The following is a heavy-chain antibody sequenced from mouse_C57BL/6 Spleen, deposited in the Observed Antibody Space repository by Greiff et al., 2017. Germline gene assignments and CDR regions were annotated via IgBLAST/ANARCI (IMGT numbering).Heavy chain of an antibody. Sequence: EVNLVESGGDLVKPGGSLKLSCAASGFTFSSYGMSWVRQTPDKRLEWVATISSGGSYTYYPDSVKGRFTISRDNAKNTLYLQMSSLKSEDTAMYYCARDYGSSYAMDYWGQGTSVTVSS. CDR3: ARDYGSSYAMDY. D-gene: IGHD1-1*01. CDR1: GFTFSSYG. V-gene: IGHV5-6*01. J-gene: IGHJ4*01. CDR2: ISSGGSYT.